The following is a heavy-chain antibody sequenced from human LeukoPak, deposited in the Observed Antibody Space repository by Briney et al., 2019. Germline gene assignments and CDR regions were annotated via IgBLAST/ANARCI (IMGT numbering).Heavy chain of an antibody. CDR1: GFTFSSYA. CDR3: AKDAYARVGAVSFDY. V-gene: IGHV3-30*18. CDR2: ISYDGSNK. Sequence: TGGSLRLSCAASGFTFSSYAMHWVRQAPGKGLEWVAVISYDGSNKFYADSVKGRFTISRDNSKNTLYLQMNSLRAEDTAVYYCAKDAYARVGAVSFDYWGQGNLVTVSS. D-gene: IGHD1-26*01. J-gene: IGHJ4*02.